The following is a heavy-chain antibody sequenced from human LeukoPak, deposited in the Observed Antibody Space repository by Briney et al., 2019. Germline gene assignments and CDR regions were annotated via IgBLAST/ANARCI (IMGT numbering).Heavy chain of an antibody. CDR1: GFTFSSYA. V-gene: IGHV4-59*01. J-gene: IGHJ5*02. CDR3: TRGHWGLQS. CDR2: IHHSGNS. D-gene: IGHD7-27*01. Sequence: GSLRLSCAASGFTFSSYAMSWVRQAPGKGLEWISYIHHSGNSDYNPSLRSRVTTSLDTSKNQFSLNLISVTAADTAVYYCTRGHWGLQSWSQGTLVTVSS.